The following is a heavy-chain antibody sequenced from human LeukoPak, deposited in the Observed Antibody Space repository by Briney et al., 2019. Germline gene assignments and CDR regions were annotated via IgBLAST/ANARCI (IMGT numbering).Heavy chain of an antibody. CDR1: GYSINSGYY. V-gene: IGHV4-38-2*01. J-gene: IGHJ4*02. CDR2: IYHSGST. CDR3: ARRVAAAGYYFDY. D-gene: IGHD6-13*01. Sequence: PSETLSLTCAVSGYSINSGYYWGLIPQPPGKGLEWIGSIYHSGSTYYNPSLKSRVTISVDTSKNQFSLKLSPVTAADTAVYYCARRVAAAGYYFDYWGQGTLVTVSS.